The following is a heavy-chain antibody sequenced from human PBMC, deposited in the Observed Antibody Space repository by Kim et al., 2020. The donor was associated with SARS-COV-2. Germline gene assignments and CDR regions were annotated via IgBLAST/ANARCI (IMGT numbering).Heavy chain of an antibody. V-gene: IGHV4-59*01. J-gene: IGHJ3*02. CDR3: ARVLHYGGAFDI. CDR2: IYYSGST. Sequence: SETLSLTCTVSGGSISSYYWSWIRQPPGKGLEWIGYIYYSGSTNYNPSLKSRVTISVDTSKNQFSLKLSSVTAADTAVYYCARVLHYGGAFDIWGQGTMVTVSS. CDR1: GGSISSYY. D-gene: IGHD4-17*01.